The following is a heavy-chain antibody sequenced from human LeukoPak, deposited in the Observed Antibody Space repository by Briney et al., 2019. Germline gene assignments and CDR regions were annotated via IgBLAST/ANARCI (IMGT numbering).Heavy chain of an antibody. Sequence: SETLSLTCTVSGGSITSYYWSWIRQPPGKGLEWIGYIYYSGSTNYNPSLKSRVTISVDTSKNQFSLKLSSVTAADTAVYYCARRAYSSGYYYFDYWGQGALVTVSS. CDR2: IYYSGST. J-gene: IGHJ4*02. CDR1: GGSITSYY. D-gene: IGHD3-22*01. CDR3: ARRAYSSGYYYFDY. V-gene: IGHV4-59*01.